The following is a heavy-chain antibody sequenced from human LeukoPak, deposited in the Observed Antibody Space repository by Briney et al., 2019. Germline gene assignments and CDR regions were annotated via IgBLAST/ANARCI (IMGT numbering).Heavy chain of an antibody. CDR3: AREEVNIVVVPAAMASYYYYYMDV. V-gene: IGHV3-21*01. CDR2: ISSSSSYI. CDR1: GFTFSSYS. D-gene: IGHD2-2*01. Sequence: PGGSLRLSCAASGFTFSSYSMNWVRQAPGKGLEWVSSISSSSSYIYYADSVKGRFTISRDNAKNSLYLQMNSLRAEDTAVYYCAREEVNIVVVPAAMASYYYYYMDVWGKGTTVTISS. J-gene: IGHJ6*03.